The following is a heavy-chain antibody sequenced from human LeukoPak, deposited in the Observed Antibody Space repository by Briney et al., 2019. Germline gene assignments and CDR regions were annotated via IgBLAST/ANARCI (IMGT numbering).Heavy chain of an antibody. Sequence: PSETLSLTCTVSGGSISRYYWSWIRQPPGKGLEWIGYIYYSGSTNYNPSLKSRVTISVDTSKNQFSLKLSSVTAADTAVYYCARHGGNSEDYFDYWGQGTLVTVSS. CDR3: ARHGGNSEDYFDY. J-gene: IGHJ4*02. CDR2: IYYSGST. D-gene: IGHD4-23*01. CDR1: GGSISRYY. V-gene: IGHV4-59*01.